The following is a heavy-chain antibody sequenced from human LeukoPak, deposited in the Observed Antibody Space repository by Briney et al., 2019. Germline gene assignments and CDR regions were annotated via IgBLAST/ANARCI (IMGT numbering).Heavy chain of an antibody. J-gene: IGHJ6*03. CDR2: FDPEDGET. CDR1: GYTLTELS. Sequence: ASVKVSCNVSGYTLTELSMHWVRQAPGKGLEWMGGFDPEDGETIYAQKFQARVTMTEDTSALTAYMELSSLRSEDTAVYYCARSVDTAMVTFAYYYYMDVWGKGTTVTVSS. D-gene: IGHD5-18*01. CDR3: ARSVDTAMVTFAYYYYMDV. V-gene: IGHV1-24*01.